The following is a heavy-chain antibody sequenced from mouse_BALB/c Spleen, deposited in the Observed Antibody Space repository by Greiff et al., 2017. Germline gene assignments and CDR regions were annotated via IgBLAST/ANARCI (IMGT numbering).Heavy chain of an antibody. CDR1: GFSLTSYG. CDR2: IWAGGST. D-gene: IGHD2-2*01. Sequence: VMLVESGPGLVAPSQSLSITCTVSGFSLTSYGVHWVRQPPGKGLEWLGVIWAGGSTNYNSALMSRLSISKDNSKSQVFLKMNSLQTDDTAMYYCARGYGYGAWFAYWGQGTLVTVSA. CDR3: ARGYGYGAWFAY. J-gene: IGHJ3*01. V-gene: IGHV2-9*02.